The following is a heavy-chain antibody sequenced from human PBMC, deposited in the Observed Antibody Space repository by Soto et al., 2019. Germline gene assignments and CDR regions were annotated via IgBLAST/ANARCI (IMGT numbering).Heavy chain of an antibody. Sequence: TLSLTCTFSCGSISSCDYYWSWIVQPPGKGLEWIGYIYYSGSTYYNPSLKSRVTISVDTSKNQFSLKLSSVTAADTAVYYCARDHGSSGWTFDYWGQGTLVTVSS. V-gene: IGHV4-30-4*01. CDR1: CGSISSCDYY. CDR3: ARDHGSSGWTFDY. D-gene: IGHD6-19*01. CDR2: IYYSGST. J-gene: IGHJ4*02.